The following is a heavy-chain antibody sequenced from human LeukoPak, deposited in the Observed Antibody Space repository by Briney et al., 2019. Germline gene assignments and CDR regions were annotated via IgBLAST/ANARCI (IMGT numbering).Heavy chain of an antibody. CDR1: GFTFSSYA. V-gene: IGHV3-30-3*01. J-gene: IGHJ3*02. Sequence: GGSLRLSCAASGFTFSSYAMHWVRQAPGKGLEWVAVISYDGSNKYYADSVKGRFTISRDNSKNTLYLQMNSLRSEDTAVYYCARDLRPEDQRGYAFDIWGQGTMVTVSS. CDR2: ISYDGSNK. CDR3: ARDLRPEDQRGYAFDI. D-gene: IGHD2-15*01.